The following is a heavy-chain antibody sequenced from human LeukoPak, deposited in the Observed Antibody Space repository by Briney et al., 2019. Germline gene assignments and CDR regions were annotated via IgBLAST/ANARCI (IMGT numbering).Heavy chain of an antibody. J-gene: IGHJ6*02. CDR1: GFTFDDYA. V-gene: IGHV3-43*02. CDR3: AKVYCSSTSCYKFYYYGMDV. Sequence: GGSLRLSCAASGFTFDDYAMHWVRQAPGKGLEWVSLISGDGGSTYYADSVKGRFTISRDNSKNSLYLQMNSLRTEDTALYYCAKVYCSSTSCYKFYYYGMDVWGQGTTVTVSS. D-gene: IGHD2-2*02. CDR2: ISGDGGST.